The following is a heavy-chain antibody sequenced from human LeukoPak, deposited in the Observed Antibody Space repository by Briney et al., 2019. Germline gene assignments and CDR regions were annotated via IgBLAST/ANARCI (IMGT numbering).Heavy chain of an antibody. V-gene: IGHV3-74*01. D-gene: IGHD5-18*01. J-gene: IGHJ4*02. CDR1: GFTFSSYW. CDR2: IKGDGSST. Sequence: GRSLRLSCAASGFTFSSYWMHWVRHTPGKGLVWVSRIKGDGSSTSYADSVKGRFTISRDNAKNTLYLQMNSLRAEDTAVYYCARDGYSFGHDFDYWGQGTLVTVSS. CDR3: ARDGYSFGHDFDY.